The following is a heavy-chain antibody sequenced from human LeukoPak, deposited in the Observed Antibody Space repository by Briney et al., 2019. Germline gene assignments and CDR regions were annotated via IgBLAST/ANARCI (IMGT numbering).Heavy chain of an antibody. CDR3: ARDWGYSGYVEPLGY. CDR2: IYTSGST. D-gene: IGHD5-12*01. J-gene: IGHJ4*02. V-gene: IGHV4-39*07. Sequence: SETLSLTCTVSGGSISNRSCYWGWIRQPPGKGLEWIGRIYTSGSTSYNPSLKSRVTISIDTSRNQFSLKLSSVTAADTAVYYCARDWGYSGYVEPLGYWGQGTLVTVSS. CDR1: GGSISNRSCY.